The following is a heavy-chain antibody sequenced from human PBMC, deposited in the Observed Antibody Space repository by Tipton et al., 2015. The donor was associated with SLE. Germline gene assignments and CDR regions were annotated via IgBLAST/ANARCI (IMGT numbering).Heavy chain of an antibody. CDR1: GFTFSSYS. J-gene: IGHJ4*02. Sequence: SLRLSCAASGFTFSSYSMNWVRQAPGKGLEWVSSISSSSSYIYYADSVKGRFTISRDNAKNTLYLQMNSLRVEDTAVYYCARDPKYDYGIDYWGQGTLVTVSS. CDR3: ARDPKYDYGIDY. CDR2: ISSSSSYI. V-gene: IGHV3-21*01. D-gene: IGHD4-17*01.